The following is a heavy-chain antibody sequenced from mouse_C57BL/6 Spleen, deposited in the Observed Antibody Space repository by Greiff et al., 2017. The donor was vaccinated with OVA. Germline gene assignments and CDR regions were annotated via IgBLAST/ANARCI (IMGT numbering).Heavy chain of an antibody. CDR1: GFSITSDY. CDR3: ARTYYGSGYFDY. J-gene: IGHJ2*01. V-gene: IGHV3-8*01. Sequence: VQLQQSGPGLAKPSQTLSLTCSVTGFSITSDYWNWIRKFPGNKLEFLGYISYSGSTYYNPSLKSRISITRDTSKNQYYLQLNSVTTEDTATYYCARTYYGSGYFDYWGQGTTLTVSS. CDR2: ISYSGST. D-gene: IGHD1-1*01.